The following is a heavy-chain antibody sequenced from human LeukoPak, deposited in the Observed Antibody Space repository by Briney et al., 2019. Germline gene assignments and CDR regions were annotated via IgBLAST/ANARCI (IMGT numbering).Heavy chain of an antibody. CDR1: GESLSKYY. D-gene: IGHD4-17*01. V-gene: IGHV4-34*01. CDR2: INHRGST. CDR3: ARHEGRYNWFDP. Sequence: SETLSLTCAVYGESLSKYYWTWIRQSPGKGLEWIGEINHRGSTNLNPSLKSRVTLSVDTSKHQFSLKLSSVTAADTAIYYCARHEGRYNWFDPWGQGTLVTVSS. J-gene: IGHJ5*02.